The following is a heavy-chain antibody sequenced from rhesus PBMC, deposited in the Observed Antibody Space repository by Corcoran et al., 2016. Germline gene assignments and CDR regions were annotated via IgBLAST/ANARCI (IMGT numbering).Heavy chain of an antibody. CDR1: GGSISSGYYY. V-gene: IGHV4-122*02. Sequence: QVQLQESGPGLVKPSETLSLTCAVSGGSISSGYYYWSWIRQPPGKGLEWIGYITYSGSTSYNPSLKSRVTISRDTSKSQFSLKLSSVTAADTAVYYCARDQRGAPFDYWGQGVLVTVSS. CDR2: ITYSGST. CDR3: ARDQRGAPFDY. J-gene: IGHJ4*01. D-gene: IGHD3-34*01.